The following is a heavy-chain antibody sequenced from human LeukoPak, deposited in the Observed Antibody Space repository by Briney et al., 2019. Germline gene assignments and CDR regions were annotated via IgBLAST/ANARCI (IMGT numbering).Heavy chain of an antibody. D-gene: IGHD2-21*02. CDR3: XXXXXXYCGGDCYYFDY. J-gene: IGHJ4*02. Sequence: GGSLRLSCAASGFTFDDYAMHWVRQAPGKGLEWVSGISWNSGSIGYADSVKGRFIISRDNAKNSLYLQMNSLRAEDTALYYCXXXXXXYCGGDCYYFDYWGQGTLVTVSS. CDR2: ISWNSGSI. V-gene: IGHV3-9*01. CDR1: GFTFDDYA.